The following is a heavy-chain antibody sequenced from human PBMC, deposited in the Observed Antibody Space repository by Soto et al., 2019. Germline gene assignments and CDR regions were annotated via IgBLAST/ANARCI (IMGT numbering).Heavy chain of an antibody. CDR3: ARRSYSSSWYETLHFDY. CDR1: GGSISSSSYY. D-gene: IGHD6-13*01. Sequence: SETLSLTCTFSGGSISSSSYYWGWIRQPPGKGLEWIGSIYYSGSTYYNPSLKSRVTISVDTSKNQFSLKLSSVTAADTAVYYCARRSYSSSWYETLHFDYWGQGTLVTVSS. J-gene: IGHJ4*02. V-gene: IGHV4-39*01. CDR2: IYYSGST.